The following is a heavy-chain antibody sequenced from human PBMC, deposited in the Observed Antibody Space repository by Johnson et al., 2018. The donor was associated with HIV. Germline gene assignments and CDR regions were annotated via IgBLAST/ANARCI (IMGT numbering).Heavy chain of an antibody. D-gene: IGHD3-10*01. CDR2: ISWNSGSI. J-gene: IGHJ3*02. CDR3: ARDPSGEGRAFDI. Sequence: VQLVESGGGLVQPGRSLRLSCAASGFTFDDYAMHWVRQAPGKGLEWVSGISWNSGSIGYADSVRGRFTISRDNAKNSLDLQMNSLRAEDTAVYYCARDPSGEGRAFDIWGQGTMVTVSS. CDR1: GFTFDDYA. V-gene: IGHV3-9*01.